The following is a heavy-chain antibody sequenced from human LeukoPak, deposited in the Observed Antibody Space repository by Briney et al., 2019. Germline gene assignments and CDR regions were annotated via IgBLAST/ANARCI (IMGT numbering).Heavy chain of an antibody. CDR3: ARDSGERGSGSYLIAY. V-gene: IGHV1-18*01. CDR2: ISAYNGNT. D-gene: IGHD3-10*01. J-gene: IGHJ4*02. Sequence: SVKVSCKASGYTFTSYGISWVRQAPGQGLEWMGWISAYNGNTNYAQKLQGRVTMTTDTSTSTAYMELRSLRSDDTAVYYCARDSGERGSGSYLIAYWGQGTLVTVSS. CDR1: GYTFTSYG.